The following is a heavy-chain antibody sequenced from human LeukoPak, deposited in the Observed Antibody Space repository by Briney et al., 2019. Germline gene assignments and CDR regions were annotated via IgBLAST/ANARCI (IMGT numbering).Heavy chain of an antibody. CDR2: IKQDGSEK. Sequence: GGSLRLSCAASGFTFSSYWMSWVRQAPGKGLEWGANIKQDGSEKYYVDSVKGRFTISRDNAKNSLYLQMNSLRAEDTAVYYCARVILYGSGSYYIDYWGQGTLVTVSS. CDR1: GFTFSSYW. D-gene: IGHD3-10*01. V-gene: IGHV3-7*03. J-gene: IGHJ4*02. CDR3: ARVILYGSGSYYIDY.